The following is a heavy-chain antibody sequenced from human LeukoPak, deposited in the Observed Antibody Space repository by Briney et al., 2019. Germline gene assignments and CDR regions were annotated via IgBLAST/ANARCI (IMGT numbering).Heavy chain of an antibody. D-gene: IGHD6-13*01. CDR3: ARPGAAAGFEY. CDR2: MNPNSGNI. CDR1: GYTFTAYD. V-gene: IGHV1-8*01. Sequence: ASVKVSCKASGYTFTAYDINWVRQATGQGLEWMGLMNPNSGNIDYAQKFQGRVTMTRNTSISTAYMELSSLTSEDTAVYYCARPGAAAGFEYWGQGALVTVSS. J-gene: IGHJ4*02.